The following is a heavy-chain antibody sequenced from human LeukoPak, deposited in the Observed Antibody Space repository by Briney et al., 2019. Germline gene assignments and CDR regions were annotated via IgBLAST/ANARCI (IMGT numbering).Heavy chain of an antibody. D-gene: IGHD3-22*01. CDR1: VYTFTSYG. V-gene: IGHV1-18*01. CDR2: ISAYNGNT. Sequence: ASVKVSCTSSVYTFTSYGTSWVRQAPGQGLEWMGWISAYNGNTNYAQKLQGRVTMTTDTSTSTAYMELRSLRSDDTAVYYRAREVMIVEYYFYYWGQGTLVTVSS. J-gene: IGHJ4*02. CDR3: AREVMIVEYYFYY.